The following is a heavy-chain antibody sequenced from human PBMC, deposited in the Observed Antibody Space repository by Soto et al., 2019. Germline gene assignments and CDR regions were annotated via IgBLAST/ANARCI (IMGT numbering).Heavy chain of an antibody. J-gene: IGHJ4*02. CDR2: ISSSSSYI. CDR1: GFTFSSYS. Sequence: TGGPLRLSCAASGFTFSSYSMNWVRQAPGKGLEWVSSISSSSSYIYYVDSVKGRFIISRDNAKNSLYLQMNSLRAEDTAVYYCARDGFSSGSYIFDYWGQGTLVTVSS. D-gene: IGHD6-19*01. CDR3: ARDGFSSGSYIFDY. V-gene: IGHV3-21*01.